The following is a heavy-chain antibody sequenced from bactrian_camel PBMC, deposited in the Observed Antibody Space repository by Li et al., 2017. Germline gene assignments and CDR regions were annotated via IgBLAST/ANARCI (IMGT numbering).Heavy chain of an antibody. CDR2: IDRYGTT. Sequence: HVQPVESGGGSVQPGGSLRLSCSYTRNRDYMGWFRQAPGKEREAVATIDRYGTTSYADSVKGRFTISKDNAKNTLYLQMNSLKPEDTAMYYCAAECGTCLGGEWTRCNYWGQGTQVTVS. J-gene: IGHJ4*01. CDR1: RNRDY. V-gene: IGHV3S53*01. CDR3: AAECGTCLGGEWTRCNY. D-gene: IGHD2*01.